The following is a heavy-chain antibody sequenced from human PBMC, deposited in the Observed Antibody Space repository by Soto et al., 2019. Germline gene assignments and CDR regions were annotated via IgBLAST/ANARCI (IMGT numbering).Heavy chain of an antibody. CDR2: ISSSSSYI. J-gene: IGHJ6*02. Sequence: GGFLRLSGAASGFTLISYSMNWVRQSPGEGLDCVSSISSSSSYIYYADSVKGRFTISRDNAKNSLYLQMNSLRAEDTAVYYCARAGYSGHTAHYYYYYGMDVWGQGTTVTVSS. V-gene: IGHV3-21*01. CDR3: ARAGYSGHTAHYYYYYGMDV. D-gene: IGHD1-26*01. CDR1: GFTLISYS.